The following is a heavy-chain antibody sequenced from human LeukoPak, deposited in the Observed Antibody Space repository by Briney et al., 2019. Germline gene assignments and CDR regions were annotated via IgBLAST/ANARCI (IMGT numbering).Heavy chain of an antibody. CDR3: AKVVRYYYDSSGSALDY. D-gene: IGHD3-22*01. Sequence: GGSLRLSCAASGFTFSTYGMHWVRQAPGKGLEWVAFIRYGGSNTHYADSVKGRFTISRDNSKNTLYLQMNSLRAEDTAMYYCAKVVRYYYDSSGSALDYWGQGTLVTVSS. CDR1: GFTFSTYG. V-gene: IGHV3-30*02. CDR2: IRYGGSNT. J-gene: IGHJ4*02.